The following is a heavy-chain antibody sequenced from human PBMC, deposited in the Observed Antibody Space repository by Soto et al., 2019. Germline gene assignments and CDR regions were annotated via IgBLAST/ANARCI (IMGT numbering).Heavy chain of an antibody. V-gene: IGHV4-30-2*01. CDR1: GASISRGGSS. D-gene: IGHD3-10*01. Sequence: PSETLSLTCAVSGASISRGGSSWSWIRQAPGTGLEWIGYIYHNGITNYNPSPKSRVTTSVDKSQNQFSLSLNFVTAADTAVYYCARGLAVRGSYGLDVWGQGTTVTVSS. CDR2: IYHNGIT. J-gene: IGHJ6*02. CDR3: ARGLAVRGSYGLDV.